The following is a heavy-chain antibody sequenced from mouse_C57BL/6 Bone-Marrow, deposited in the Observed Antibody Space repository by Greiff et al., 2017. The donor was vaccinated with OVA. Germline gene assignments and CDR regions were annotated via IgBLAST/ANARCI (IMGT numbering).Heavy chain of an antibody. V-gene: IGHV1-52*01. J-gene: IGHJ3*01. CDR3: VYYDYDEVFAY. CDR1: GYTFTSYW. D-gene: IGHD2-4*01. CDR2: IDPSDSET. Sequence: QVQLQQPGAELVRPGSSVKLSCKASGYTFTSYWMHWVKQRPIQGLEWIGNIDPSDSETHYNQKFKDKATLTVDKSSSTAYMHLSSLTSEDSAVYYCVYYDYDEVFAYWGQGTLVTVSA.